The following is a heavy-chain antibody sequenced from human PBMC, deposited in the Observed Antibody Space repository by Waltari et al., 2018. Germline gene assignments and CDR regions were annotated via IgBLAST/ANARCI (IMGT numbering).Heavy chain of an antibody. CDR3: AKDAFGNTYVDH. CDR2: IWFDGGQT. CDR1: GLRIRSYG. J-gene: IGHJ4*02. Sequence: QAQLVESGGVVVQPGMSLRLSCPGTGLRIRSYGRHWVRPDPGKGLGWVALIWFDGGQTYYADSVRGRFTISRDNSKNTLYLDMNSLKLNDTAIYYCAKDAFGNTYVDHWGQGTLVTVAS. V-gene: IGHV3-33*06. D-gene: IGHD3-10*01.